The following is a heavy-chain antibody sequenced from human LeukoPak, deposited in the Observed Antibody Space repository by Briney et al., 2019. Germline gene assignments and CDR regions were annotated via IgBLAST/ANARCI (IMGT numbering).Heavy chain of an antibody. Sequence: PSETLSLTCAVYGESFTTFYWGWIRQTPGKGLEWIGKINHTGSTNYNPSLKSRVTISVDTSKNQFSLKLSSVTAADTAVYYCASFYCSGGSCYQYYYYYYMDVWGKGTTVTISS. V-gene: IGHV4-34*01. D-gene: IGHD2-15*01. CDR3: ASFYCSGGSCYQYYYYYYMDV. CDR2: INHTGST. CDR1: GESFTTFY. J-gene: IGHJ6*03.